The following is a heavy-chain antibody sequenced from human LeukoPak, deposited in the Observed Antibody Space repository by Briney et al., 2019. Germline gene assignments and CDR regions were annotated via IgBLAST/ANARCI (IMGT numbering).Heavy chain of an antibody. CDR1: GFTFGDHY. J-gene: IGHJ6*02. CDR2: TYNSDSNT. V-gene: IGHV3-11*01. CDR3: ARGHYGLDV. Sequence: PGGSLRLSCAASGFTFGDHYMSWIRQAPGKGLEWISYTYNSDSNTYYADSVKCRFTMSRDNDKNSGFLQMNSLRVEDTAVYFCARGHYGLDVWGQGTTVTVSS.